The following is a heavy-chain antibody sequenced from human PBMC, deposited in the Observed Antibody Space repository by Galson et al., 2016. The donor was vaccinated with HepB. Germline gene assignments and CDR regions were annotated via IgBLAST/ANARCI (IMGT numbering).Heavy chain of an antibody. CDR2: SHSSGST. CDR3: ARHCGYLTTVTNDAFDV. D-gene: IGHD4-17*01. Sequence: LSLTCTVGGDSVTSRFYYWGWIRQPPGKGLEWIGSSHSSGSTNYSPSLKSRVTISVDTSKDQFSLKVNSVTAADTAVYYCARHCGYLTTVTNDAFDVWGQGTMVTVSS. CDR1: GDSVTSRFYY. V-gene: IGHV4-39*01. J-gene: IGHJ3*01.